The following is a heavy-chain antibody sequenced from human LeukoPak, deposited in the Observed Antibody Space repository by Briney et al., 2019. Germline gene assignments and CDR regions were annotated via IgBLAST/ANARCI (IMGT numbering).Heavy chain of an antibody. CDR1: GFTFSSYS. V-gene: IGHV3-21*01. Sequence: PGGSLRLSCAASGFTFSSYSMNWVRQAPGKGLEWVSSISSSSSYIYYADSVKGRFTISRDNAKNSLYLQMNSLRAEDTAVYYCARDRTYSSSWFDGYYYYGMDVWGQGTTVTVSS. D-gene: IGHD6-13*01. CDR2: ISSSSSYI. CDR3: ARDRTYSSSWFDGYYYYGMDV. J-gene: IGHJ6*02.